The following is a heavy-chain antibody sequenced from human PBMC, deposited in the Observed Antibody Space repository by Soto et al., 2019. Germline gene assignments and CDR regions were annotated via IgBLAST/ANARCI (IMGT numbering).Heavy chain of an antibody. Sequence: QVQLVQSGAEVKKPGSSAKVSCKASGATFTTYAVNWVRQAPGQGLDWMGGIVTFTGTTKYAQMFQGRVTTTAEKSTSPTYLELSSLTSGDTAVYYCATIPQSGTYFKCDYGGQGTLVTVSS. V-gene: IGHV1-69*06. CDR1: GATFTTYA. CDR3: ATIPQSGTYFKCDY. J-gene: IGHJ4*02. D-gene: IGHD3-3*01. CDR2: IVTFTGTT.